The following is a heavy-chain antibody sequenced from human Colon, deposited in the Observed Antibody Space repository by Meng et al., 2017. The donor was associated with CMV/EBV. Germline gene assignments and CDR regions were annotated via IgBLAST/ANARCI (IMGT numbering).Heavy chain of an antibody. J-gene: IGHJ4*02. CDR3: ARVKGTSAPPDS. CDR1: GVSIYNSY. V-gene: IGHV4-59*01. CDR2: IFYNGSP. Sequence: SETLSLTCTVSGVSIYNSYWCWIRQSPEKGLEWIGYIFYNGSPIYNPSLRGRVTMSIDTSKNQFSLTMSSVTAEDTAVYYCARVKGTSAPPDSWGQGTLVTVSS. D-gene: IGHD1-14*01.